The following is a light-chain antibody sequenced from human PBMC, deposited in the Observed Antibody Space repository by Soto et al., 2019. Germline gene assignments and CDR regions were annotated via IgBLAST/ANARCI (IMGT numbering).Light chain of an antibody. J-gene: IGKJ1*01. Sequence: ESVLTQSPVTLSLSPGEGATLSCRASQRSSTYLAWYQQKPGQAPRLLIYDTSKRATAIPARFSGSGSGTDFTLTISSLVPEDFAVYFCQQRSNWPPLLTVGQGTRVEIK. CDR2: DTS. CDR3: QQRSNWPPLLT. V-gene: IGKV3-11*01. CDR1: QRSSTY.